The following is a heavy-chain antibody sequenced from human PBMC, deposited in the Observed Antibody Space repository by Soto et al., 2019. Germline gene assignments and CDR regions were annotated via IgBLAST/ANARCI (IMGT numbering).Heavy chain of an antibody. CDR2: ISPYSGYT. CDR3: AREASVLIPAAQPSRFDS. Sequence: ASVKVSCNGFCYSFMKCCINWVLQAPGQGLEWVGWISPYSGYTHSAQKFHGRLTLTTDTAASTAYMELRILRSADTALYYCAREASVLIPAAQPSRFDSWGQGTLVTVSS. J-gene: IGHJ4*02. D-gene: IGHD2-8*01. CDR1: CYSFMKCC. V-gene: IGHV1-18*01.